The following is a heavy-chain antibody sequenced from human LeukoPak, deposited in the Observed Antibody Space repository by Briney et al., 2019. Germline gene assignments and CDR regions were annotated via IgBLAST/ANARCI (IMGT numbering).Heavy chain of an antibody. CDR2: IIPIRNTV. J-gene: IGHJ6*02. D-gene: IGHD6-13*01. Sequence: GASVKVSCKASGGTLTSHGISWVRQAPGQGLEWMGRIIPIRNTVNYARKFQGRLTITAETSTSTAYMDLSSLRSEDTAVYYCATDRAEQQGVQLYYYFGMDVWGQGTTVTVSS. CDR1: GGTLTSHG. CDR3: ATDRAEQQGVQLYYYFGMDV. V-gene: IGHV1-69*04.